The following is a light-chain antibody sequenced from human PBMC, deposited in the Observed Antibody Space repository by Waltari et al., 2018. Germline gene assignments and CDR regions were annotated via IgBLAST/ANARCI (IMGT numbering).Light chain of an antibody. J-gene: IGKJ4*01. CDR2: SGS. V-gene: IGKV2-28*01. CDR3: MQALQSPLT. CDR1: QTLLNSNGYNY. Sequence: DVVMTQSQLFLPVTPGEPASISCRSSQTLLNSNGYNYLDWFLQKPGQSPQLLIYSGSNRASGVPDRFSGSGSGTDFTLKISRVEAEDVGIYYCMQALQSPLTFGGGTKVEIK.